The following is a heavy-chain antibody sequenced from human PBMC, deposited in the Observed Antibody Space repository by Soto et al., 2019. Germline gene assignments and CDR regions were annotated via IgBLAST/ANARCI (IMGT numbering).Heavy chain of an antibody. V-gene: IGHV1-3*01. Sequence: ASVKVSCKASGYTFTSYAIHWVRQAPGQRLEWMGWINAGNGNTKYSQKFQGRVTITRDTSASTAYMELSSLRSEDTAVYYCARGFSGGERGWFDPWGQGTLVTVSS. CDR2: INAGNGNT. CDR3: ARGFSGGERGWFDP. J-gene: IGHJ5*02. CDR1: GYTFTSYA. D-gene: IGHD2-15*01.